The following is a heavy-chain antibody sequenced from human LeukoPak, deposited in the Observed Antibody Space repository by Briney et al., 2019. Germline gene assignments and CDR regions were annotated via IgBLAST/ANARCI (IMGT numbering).Heavy chain of an antibody. CDR1: GGTFSSYA. D-gene: IGHD1-26*01. CDR3: ASPEAIVGATYFDY. Sequence: SVKVSCKASGGTFSSYAISWVRQAPGQGLEWMGGIIPIFGTANYAQKFQGRVTITADESTSTAYMELSSLRSEDTAVYYCASPEAIVGATYFDYWGQGTLVTVSS. V-gene: IGHV1-69*13. J-gene: IGHJ4*02. CDR2: IIPIFGTA.